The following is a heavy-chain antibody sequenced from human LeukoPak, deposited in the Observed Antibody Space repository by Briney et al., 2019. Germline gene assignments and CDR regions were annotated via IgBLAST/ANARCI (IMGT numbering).Heavy chain of an antibody. CDR2: IYTSGST. V-gene: IGHV4-61*02. J-gene: IGHJ6*03. D-gene: IGHD5-18*01. Sequence: PSQTLSLTCTVSGGSISSGSYYWSWIRQPAGKGLEWIGRIYTSGSTNYNPSLKSRVTISVDTSKNQFSLKLSSVTAADTALYYCARVTYRAYSYGSYYYMDVWGKGTTVTVSS. CDR1: GGSISSGSYY. CDR3: ARVTYRAYSYGSYYYMDV.